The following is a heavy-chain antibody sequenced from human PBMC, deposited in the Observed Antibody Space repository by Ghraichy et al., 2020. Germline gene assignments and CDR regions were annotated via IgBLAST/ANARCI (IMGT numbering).Heavy chain of an antibody. D-gene: IGHD1-7*01. CDR3: ASTITGTTDGMDV. V-gene: IGHV1-69*04. CDR2: IIPILGIA. J-gene: IGHJ6*02. CDR1: GGTFSSYA. Sequence: SVKVSCKASGGTFSSYAISWVRQAPGQGLEWMGRIIPILGIANYAQKFQGRVTITADKSTSTAYMELSSLRSEDTAVYYCASTITGTTDGMDVWGQGTTVTVSS.